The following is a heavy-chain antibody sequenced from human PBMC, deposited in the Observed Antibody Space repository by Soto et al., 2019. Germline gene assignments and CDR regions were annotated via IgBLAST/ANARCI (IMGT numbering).Heavy chain of an antibody. CDR1: GFPFSSYG. Sequence: QVQLVEAGGGVVQPGRSLRLSCAASGFPFSSYGMHWVRQAPGKGLEWVAVISYDGSNKYYEDSVKGGFTISRDNSKNTLYLQMNSLRAEDTAVYYCAKDRGRLVVAAPLDYWGQGTLVSVSS. D-gene: IGHD2-15*01. V-gene: IGHV3-30*18. CDR2: ISYDGSNK. CDR3: AKDRGRLVVAAPLDY. J-gene: IGHJ4*02.